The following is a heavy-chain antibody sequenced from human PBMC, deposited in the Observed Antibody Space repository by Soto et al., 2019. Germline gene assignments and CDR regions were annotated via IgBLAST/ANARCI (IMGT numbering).Heavy chain of an antibody. CDR3: VRYCGTTLCNGVATRTFDY. Sequence: GGSLRLSCAASRFTFSAYEMHWFRQAPGKGLEWVSYISTSGSTVYYADSVKGRFTVSRDNTRNSLYLQMDSLRDEDTALYYCVRYCGTTLCNGVATRTFDYWGQGTLVTVSS. CDR1: RFTFSAYE. J-gene: IGHJ4*02. D-gene: IGHD5-12*01. CDR2: ISTSGSTV. V-gene: IGHV3-48*03.